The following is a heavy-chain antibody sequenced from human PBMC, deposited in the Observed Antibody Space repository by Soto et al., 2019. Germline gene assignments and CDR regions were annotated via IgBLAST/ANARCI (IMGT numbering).Heavy chain of an antibody. V-gene: IGHV3-7*01. CDR2: IKQDGSAK. CDR3: ARDGWGWYFDL. J-gene: IGHJ2*01. CDR1: GFTFSSYW. D-gene: IGHD3-16*01. Sequence: EVQLVESGGGLVQPGGSLRLSCAASGFTFSSYWMSWVRQAPGKGLEWVANIKQDGSAKYYVDSVTGRFTISRDNAKNSRYLQMNSLRVEDTAVYYCARDGWGWYFDLWGRGTLVTVSS.